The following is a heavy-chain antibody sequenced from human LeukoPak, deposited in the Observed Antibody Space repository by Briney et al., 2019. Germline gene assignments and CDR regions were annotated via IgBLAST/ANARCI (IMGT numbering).Heavy chain of an antibody. CDR3: ARDRGITTARGVPSWFDP. Sequence: PSETLSLTCTVSGGSISSSNYYWAWLRQPAGKGLEWIGRIYTAGSPIYSPSLKSRVTISVDTSTNQFSLKRTSVSAADTAVYYCARDRGITTARGVPSWFDPWGQGTLVTVSS. CDR1: GGSISSSNYY. CDR2: IYTAGSP. V-gene: IGHV4-61*02. J-gene: IGHJ5*02. D-gene: IGHD3-10*01.